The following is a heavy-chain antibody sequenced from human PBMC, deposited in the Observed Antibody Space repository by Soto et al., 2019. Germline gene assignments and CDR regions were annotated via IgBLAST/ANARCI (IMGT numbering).Heavy chain of an antibody. Sequence: QVQLQESGPGLVKPSQTLSLTCTVSGGSISSGDYYWSWIRQPPGKGLEWIGYIYYSGSTYYNPSLKSRVPIPVDTSKTQFSLKLSSVTAADTAVYYCAREGFGDEKAWFDPWGQGTLVTVSS. D-gene: IGHD3-10*01. J-gene: IGHJ5*02. CDR3: AREGFGDEKAWFDP. CDR1: GGSISSGDYY. CDR2: IYYSGST. V-gene: IGHV4-30-4*01.